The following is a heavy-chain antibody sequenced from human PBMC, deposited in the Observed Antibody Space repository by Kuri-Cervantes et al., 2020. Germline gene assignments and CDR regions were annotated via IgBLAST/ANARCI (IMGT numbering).Heavy chain of an antibody. Sequence: ASVKVSCKVSGYTLTELSMYWVRQATGRGLEWMGWMNPNSGNTGYAQKFQGRVTMTRDTSISTAYMELSRLRSDDTAVYYCARDLRITMIPGGYWGQGTLVTVSS. V-gene: IGHV1-2*02. CDR2: MNPNSGNT. CDR3: ARDLRITMIPGGY. J-gene: IGHJ4*02. D-gene: IGHD3-22*01. CDR1: GYTLTELS.